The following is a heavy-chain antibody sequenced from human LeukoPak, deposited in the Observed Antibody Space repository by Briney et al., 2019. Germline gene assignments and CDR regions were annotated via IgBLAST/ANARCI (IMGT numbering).Heavy chain of an antibody. CDR2: MHSSGST. V-gene: IGHV4-4*07. CDR1: GGSISSYY. D-gene: IGHD3-10*01. Sequence: PSENLSLTCTVSGGSISSYYWSWIRQPAGKGLEWIGRMHSSGSTNYNPSIKSRVTMSLDTSKNQFSLKVDSVTAADTAMYYCAREAVHYGSGRHDYWGQGTLVAVSS. CDR3: AREAVHYGSGRHDY. J-gene: IGHJ4*02.